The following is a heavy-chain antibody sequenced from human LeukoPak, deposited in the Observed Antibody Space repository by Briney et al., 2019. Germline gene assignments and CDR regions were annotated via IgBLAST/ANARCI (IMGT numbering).Heavy chain of an antibody. V-gene: IGHV3-53*01. CDR2: IYSGGST. Sequence: GGSLRLSCAASGFTVSSNYMSWVRQAPGKGLEWVSVIYSGGSTYYADSVKGRFTISRDNSKDTLYLQMNSLRAEDTAVYYCAQGGGSCYFTTCFDYWGQGTLVTVSS. D-gene: IGHD2-15*01. CDR3: AQGGGSCYFTTCFDY. CDR1: GFTVSSNY. J-gene: IGHJ4*02.